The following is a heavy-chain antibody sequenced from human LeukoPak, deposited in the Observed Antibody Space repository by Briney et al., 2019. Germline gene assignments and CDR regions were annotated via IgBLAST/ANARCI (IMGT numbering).Heavy chain of an antibody. D-gene: IGHD4-23*01. CDR2: IYPGDSDT. Sequence: GASLKISWKGSGYSFTSYWIGGVRQMPGKGLKWMGIIYPGDSDTRYSPSFQGQVTISADKSISTAYLQWSSLKASDTAMYYCARHARTDYGGNSLDYWGQGTLVTVSS. CDR3: ARHARTDYGGNSLDY. V-gene: IGHV5-51*01. J-gene: IGHJ4*02. CDR1: GYSFTSYW.